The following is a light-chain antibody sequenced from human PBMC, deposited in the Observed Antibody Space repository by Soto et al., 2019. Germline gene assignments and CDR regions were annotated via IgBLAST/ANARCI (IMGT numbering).Light chain of an antibody. J-gene: IGLJ1*01. CDR2: EVA. V-gene: IGLV2-23*02. CDR3: SSYAGSGEV. Sequence: QSVLTQPASVSGSPGQSITISCSGTSSDFGAYNLVSWYQQYPGKAHQLMIYEVATRPSGVSNRFSASKSGNTASLTISGLQAEDEAEYYCSSYAGSGEVFGTG. CDR1: SSDFGAYNL.